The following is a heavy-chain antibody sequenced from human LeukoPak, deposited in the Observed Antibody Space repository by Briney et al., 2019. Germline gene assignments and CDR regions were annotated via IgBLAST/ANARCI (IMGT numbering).Heavy chain of an antibody. D-gene: IGHD3-10*01. CDR1: GGSFSGYY. CDR3: ARALYYYGSGSDNWFDP. V-gene: IGHV4-34*01. Sequence: PSETLSLTCAVYGGSFSGYYWSWIRQPPGKGLEWIGEINHSGSTNYNPSLKSRVTISVDTSKNQFSLKLSSVTAADTAVYYCARALYYYGSGSDNWFDPWGQGTLVTVSS. J-gene: IGHJ5*02. CDR2: INHSGST.